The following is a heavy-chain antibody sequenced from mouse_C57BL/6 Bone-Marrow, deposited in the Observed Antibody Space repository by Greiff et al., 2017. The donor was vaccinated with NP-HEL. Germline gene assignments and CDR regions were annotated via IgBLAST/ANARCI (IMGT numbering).Heavy chain of an antibody. D-gene: IGHD1-1*01. CDR3: TRSVTTVVAPEFAY. CDR2: IYPGNSDT. J-gene: IGHJ3*01. Sequence: SGTVLARPGASVKMSCKTSGYTFTSYWMHWVKQRPGQGLEWIGAIYPGNSDTSYNQKFKGKAKLTAVTSASTAYMELSSLTNEDSAVYYCTRSVTTVVAPEFAYWGQGTLVTVSA. CDR1: GYTFTSYW. V-gene: IGHV1-5*01.